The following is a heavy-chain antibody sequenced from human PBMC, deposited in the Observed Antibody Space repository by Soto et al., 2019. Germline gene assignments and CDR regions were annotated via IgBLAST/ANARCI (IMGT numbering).Heavy chain of an antibody. CDR1: GGSISSGGYY. V-gene: IGHV4-31*03. D-gene: IGHD3-22*01. J-gene: IGHJ4*02. CDR2: IYYSGST. CDR3: ATSYYYDSSGYPFDY. Sequence: QVQLQESGPGLVKPSQTLSLTCTVSGGSISSGGYYWSWIRQHPGKGLEWIGYIYYSGSTYYNPSLKSRVTISVDTPKNQFSLKLSSVTAADTDVYYCATSYYYDSSGYPFDYWGQGTLVTVSS.